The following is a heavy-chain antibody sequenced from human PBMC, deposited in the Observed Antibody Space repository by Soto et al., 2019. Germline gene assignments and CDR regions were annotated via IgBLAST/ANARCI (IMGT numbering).Heavy chain of an antibody. J-gene: IGHJ6*02. CDR2: INHSGST. CDR1: GGSFSGYY. V-gene: IGHV4-34*01. Sequence: SETLSLTCAVYGGSFSGYYWSWIRQPPGKGLEWIGEINHSGSTNYNPSLKSRVTISVDTSKNQFSLKLSSVTAADTAVYYCARGRGRITMIVGPIRGNYYYGMDVWGQGTTVTVSS. CDR3: ARGRGRITMIVGPIRGNYYYGMDV. D-gene: IGHD3-22*01.